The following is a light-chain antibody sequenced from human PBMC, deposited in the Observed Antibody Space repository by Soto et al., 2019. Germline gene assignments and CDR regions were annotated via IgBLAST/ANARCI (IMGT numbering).Light chain of an antibody. CDR3: SSFASSNTWV. CDR1: SSDVGAYNY. V-gene: IGLV2-8*01. J-gene: IGLJ3*02. Sequence: QSALTQPPSASGSPGQAVTISFTGTSSDVGAYNYVSWYQQHAGKAPKLVIYEVTKRPSGVPDRLSGSKSANTASLTVSGLQAEDEADYYCSSFASSNTWVFGGGTKLTVL. CDR2: EVT.